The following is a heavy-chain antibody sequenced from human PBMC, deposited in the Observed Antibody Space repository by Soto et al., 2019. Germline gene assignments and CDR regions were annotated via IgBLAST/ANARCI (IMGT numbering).Heavy chain of an antibody. CDR1: GYTFTSYD. CDR2: MNPNSGNT. J-gene: IGHJ4*02. D-gene: IGHD3-10*01. V-gene: IGHV1-8*01. Sequence: GASVKVSCKASGYTFTSYDINWVRQATGQGLEWMGWMNPNSGNTGYAQKFQGRVTMTRNTSISTAYMELSSLRSEDTAVYHCASFTGSESGYGYFEHWGQGTLVTVSS. CDR3: ASFTGSESGYGYFEH.